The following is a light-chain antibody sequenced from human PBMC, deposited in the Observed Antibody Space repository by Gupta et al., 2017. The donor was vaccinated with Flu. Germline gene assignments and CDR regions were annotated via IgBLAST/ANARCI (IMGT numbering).Light chain of an antibody. CDR3: NSETNTNTLVV. Sequence: ITITPTGTSSDVGGYKYVSCYQQPPDQAPNRLMFEVSSRRSGVATRFSGSKSGTTAALTITGLQAEEEADYYCNSETNTNTLVVFGGGTKLTVL. V-gene: IGLV2-14*01. CDR2: EVS. CDR1: SSDVGGYKY. J-gene: IGLJ2*01.